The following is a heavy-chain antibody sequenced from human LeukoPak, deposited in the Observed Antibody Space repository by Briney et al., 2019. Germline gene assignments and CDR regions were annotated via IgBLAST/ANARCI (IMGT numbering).Heavy chain of an antibody. D-gene: IGHD2-2*01. J-gene: IGHJ4*02. CDR1: GYTFTANY. V-gene: IGHV1-2*02. CDR2: INPRSGGT. Sequence: ASVKVSCKASGYTFTANYMHWVRQALGQGLEWMGWINPRSGGTNYGEKFRGRVTMTRDTSITTAYTELSSLRFDDTAVYYCARGSGTSWFDYWGQGTLVTVSS. CDR3: ARGSGTSWFDY.